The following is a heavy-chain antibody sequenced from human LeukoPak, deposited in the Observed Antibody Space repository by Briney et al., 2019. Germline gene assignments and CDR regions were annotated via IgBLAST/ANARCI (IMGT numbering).Heavy chain of an antibody. CDR1: RWIFISHA. V-gene: IGHV3-23*01. D-gene: IGHD1-26*01. CDR3: AKDGQSFNSMWDYLDS. J-gene: IGHJ4*02. Sequence: SLRLSCAASRWIFISHAMSEVRQPAARGLEGVSASSGSGGDTHYADSVKGRFTISRDNSKSTVELHMSSLRVEDTAVYYCAKDGQSFNSMWDYLDSWGRGTLVTVSS. CDR2: SSGSGGDT.